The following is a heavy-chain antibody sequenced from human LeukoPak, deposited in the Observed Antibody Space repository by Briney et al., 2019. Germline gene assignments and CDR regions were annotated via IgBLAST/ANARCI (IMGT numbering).Heavy chain of an antibody. CDR2: IRSKAYGGTT. CDR3: TYSGYDYQELFDY. J-gene: IGHJ4*02. CDR1: GFTFGDYA. D-gene: IGHD5-12*01. Sequence: GSLRLSCTASGFTFGDYAMSWVRQAPGKGLEWVGFIRSKAYGGTTEYAASVKGRFTISRDDSKSIAYLQMNSLKTEDTAVYYCTYSGYDYQELFDYWGQGTLVTVSS. V-gene: IGHV3-49*04.